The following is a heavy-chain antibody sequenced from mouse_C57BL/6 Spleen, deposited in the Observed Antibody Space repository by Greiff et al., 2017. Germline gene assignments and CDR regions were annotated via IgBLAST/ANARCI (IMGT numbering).Heavy chain of an antibody. CDR1: GYTFTSYW. Sequence: VQLQQPGAEPVKPGASVKLSCKASGYTFTSYWMHWVKQRPGQGLEWIGMIHPNSGSTNYNEKFKSKATLTVDKSSSTAYMQLSSLTSEDSAVYYCANDGSFHGYDYWGQGTSVTVSS. D-gene: IGHD2-3*01. CDR2: IHPNSGST. V-gene: IGHV1-64*01. J-gene: IGHJ4*01. CDR3: ANDGSFHGYDY.